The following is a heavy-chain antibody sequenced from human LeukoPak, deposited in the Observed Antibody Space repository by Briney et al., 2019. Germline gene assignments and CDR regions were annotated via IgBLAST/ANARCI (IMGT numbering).Heavy chain of an antibody. J-gene: IGHJ4*02. CDR3: AKDFDSSGYYEYYFDY. D-gene: IGHD3-22*01. CDR2: ISWNSGSI. CDR1: GFTFDDYA. Sequence: DPGGSLRLSCAASGFTFDDYAMHWVRQAPGKGLEWVSGISWNSGSIGYADSVKGRFTISRDNAKNSLYLQMNSLRAEDTALYYCAKDFDSSGYYEYYFDYWGQGTLVTVSS. V-gene: IGHV3-9*01.